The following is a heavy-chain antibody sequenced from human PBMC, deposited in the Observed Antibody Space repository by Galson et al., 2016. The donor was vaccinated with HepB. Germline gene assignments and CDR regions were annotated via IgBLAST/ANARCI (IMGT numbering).Heavy chain of an antibody. J-gene: IGHJ4*02. CDR1: GFTFSSDA. V-gene: IGHV3-23*01. Sequence: SLRLSCAASGFTFSSDAMSWVRQAPEKGLEWVSGISDSGAGTYYADSVKGRFTISRDNFKNTLYLQMNSLRAEDTAVYYCAKELSVAGVKSVPSDYWCQGTPVT. CDR2: ISDSGAGT. D-gene: IGHD6-19*01. CDR3: AKELSVAGVKSVPSDY.